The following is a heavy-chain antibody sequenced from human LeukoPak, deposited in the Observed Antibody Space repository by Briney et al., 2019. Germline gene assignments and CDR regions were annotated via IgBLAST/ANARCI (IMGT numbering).Heavy chain of an antibody. Sequence: GGSLRLSCTDSGFTFSSYDKIWVRQAAGKGLEWVSTISGFGGSTYYADSVKGRFTTSRDSSKNTPYLQMNSMRAEDTAVYYCSKNGRYDIMAGRSYNWYFDLWVHGTMVTVSS. CDR1: GFTFSSYD. V-gene: IGHV3-23*01. CDR2: ISGFGGST. D-gene: IGHD3-9*01. CDR3: SKNGRYDIMAGRSYNWYFDL. J-gene: IGHJ2*01.